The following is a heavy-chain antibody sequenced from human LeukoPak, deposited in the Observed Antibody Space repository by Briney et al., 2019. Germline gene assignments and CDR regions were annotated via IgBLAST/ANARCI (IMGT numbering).Heavy chain of an antibody. CDR2: ISSSGGST. V-gene: IGHV3-64*01. J-gene: IGHJ4*02. D-gene: IGHD2-8*02. CDR3: ARGPDVVLVSHWSFFDY. CDR1: GFTFSSYA. Sequence: GGSLRLSCAASGFTFSSYAMHWVRQVPGKGLEYVSAISSSGGSTYYANSVKGRFTISRDNSTNTLYLQMGSLRTEDMAIYYCARGPDVVLVSHWSFFDYWGQGTLVTVSS.